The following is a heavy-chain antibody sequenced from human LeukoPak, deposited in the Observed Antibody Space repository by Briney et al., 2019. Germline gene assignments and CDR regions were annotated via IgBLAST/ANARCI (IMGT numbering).Heavy chain of an antibody. V-gene: IGHV1-2*02. CDR2: INPNSGGT. J-gene: IGHJ4*02. Sequence: ASVKVSCKASGYTFTGYYMHWVRRAPGQGLEWMGWINPNSGGTNYAQKFQGRVTMTRDTSISTAYMELSRLRSDDTAVYYCARDGATSSSPFDYWGQGTLVTVSS. D-gene: IGHD1-1*01. CDR3: ARDGATSSSPFDY. CDR1: GYTFTGYY.